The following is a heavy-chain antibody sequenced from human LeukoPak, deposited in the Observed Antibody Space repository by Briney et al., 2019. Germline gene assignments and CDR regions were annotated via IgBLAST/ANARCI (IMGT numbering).Heavy chain of an antibody. CDR3: VRSPIGASAY. J-gene: IGHJ4*02. V-gene: IGHV1-2*02. D-gene: IGHD3-10*01. CDR1: GYTFIDSY. Sequence: GGAVQVSFQPSGYTFIDSYIHWVRQAPGVGLQWMGWISPNNGDTKYAEDFRDRVTMTRDTSINTAYMELTGLTPDDTAVYYCVRSPIGASAYWGRGTLVTVSS. CDR2: ISPNNGDT.